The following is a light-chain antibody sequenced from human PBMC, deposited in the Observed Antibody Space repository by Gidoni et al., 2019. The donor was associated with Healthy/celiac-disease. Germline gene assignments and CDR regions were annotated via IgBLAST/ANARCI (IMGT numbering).Light chain of an antibody. CDR2: AAS. CDR3: QQTYSTPVT. Sequence: DLHLTHSPSSLSASVGDRVTITCRASQSISRYLNWYQQKPRKAPKLLIYAASSLQSGVPSRFSGSGSGTDFTLNISSLQPEDVATYYCQQTYSTPVTFGQGTKLEIK. CDR1: QSISRY. V-gene: IGKV1-39*01. J-gene: IGKJ2*01.